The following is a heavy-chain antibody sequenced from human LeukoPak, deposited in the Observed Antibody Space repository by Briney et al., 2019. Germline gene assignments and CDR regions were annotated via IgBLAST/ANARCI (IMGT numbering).Heavy chain of an antibody. V-gene: IGHV3-30*18. CDR1: GFTFSSYG. CDR3: AKDTVQYYYYGMDV. D-gene: IGHD1-1*01. Sequence: GGSLRLSCAASGFTFSSYGMHWVRQAPGKGLEWVAVISYDGSNKYYADSVKGRFTISRDNSKNTLYLQMNSLRAEDTAVYYCAKDTVQYYYYGMDVWGQGTTVTVSS. CDR2: ISYDGSNK. J-gene: IGHJ6*02.